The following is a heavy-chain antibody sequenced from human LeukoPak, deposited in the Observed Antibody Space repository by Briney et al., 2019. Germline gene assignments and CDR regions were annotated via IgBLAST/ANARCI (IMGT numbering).Heavy chain of an antibody. D-gene: IGHD3-3*01. V-gene: IGHV4-34*01. Sequence: PSETLSLTCAVYGGSFSGYYWSWIRQPPGKGLEWIGEINHSGSTNYNPSLKSRVTISVDTSKNQFSLKLSSVTAADTAVHYCARTLRNPWRYYYYYMDVWGKGTTVTVSS. CDR1: GGSFSGYY. J-gene: IGHJ6*03. CDR3: ARTLRNPWRYYYYYMDV. CDR2: INHSGST.